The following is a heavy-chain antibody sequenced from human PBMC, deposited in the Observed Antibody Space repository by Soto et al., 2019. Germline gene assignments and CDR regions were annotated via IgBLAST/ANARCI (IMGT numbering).Heavy chain of an antibody. CDR3: ATESGSTYGYFDY. V-gene: IGHV4-30-4*01. J-gene: IGHJ4*02. D-gene: IGHD5-18*01. CDR2: ISGSGST. CDR1: GGSASSGYNY. Sequence: PSETLSLTCTVSGGSASSGYNYWSWIRQSPGKGLEWIGYISGSGSTGYNPSLKNRLTMSVDRSKNQFTLRLTSVTAADTAVYFCATESGSTYGYFDYWGQGTQVTVSS.